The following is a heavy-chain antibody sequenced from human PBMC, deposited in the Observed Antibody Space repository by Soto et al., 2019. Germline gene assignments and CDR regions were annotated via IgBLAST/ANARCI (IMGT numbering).Heavy chain of an antibody. CDR3: ARETRSYCSGGSCYLNYYYYYYGMDV. CDR2: ISSSSSYT. CDR1: GFTFSSYS. V-gene: IGHV3-21*01. Sequence: PGGSLRLSCAASGFTFSSYSMNWVRQAPGKGLEWVSSISSSSSYTNYADSVKGRFTISRDNAKNSLYLQMNSLRAEDTAVYYCARETRSYCSGGSCYLNYYYYYYGMDVWGQGTTVTVSS. D-gene: IGHD2-15*01. J-gene: IGHJ6*02.